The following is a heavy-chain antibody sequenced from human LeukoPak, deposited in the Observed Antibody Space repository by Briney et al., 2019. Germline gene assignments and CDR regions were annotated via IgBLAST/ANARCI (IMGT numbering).Heavy chain of an antibody. CDR3: ARFTYCGGDCYSDLVY. J-gene: IGHJ4*02. D-gene: IGHD2-21*02. Sequence: ASVKVSFKASGYTFTGYYMHWVRQAPGQGLEWMGWINPNSGGTNYAQKFQGRVTMTRDTSISTAYMELSRLRSDDTAVYYCARFTYCGGDCYSDLVYWGQGTLVTVSS. CDR1: GYTFTGYY. CDR2: INPNSGGT. V-gene: IGHV1-2*02.